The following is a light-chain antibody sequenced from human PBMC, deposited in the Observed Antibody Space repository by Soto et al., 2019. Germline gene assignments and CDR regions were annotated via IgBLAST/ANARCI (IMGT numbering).Light chain of an antibody. CDR3: QQYNNWPLYT. CDR2: DAS. J-gene: IGKJ2*01. Sequence: ELVMTQSPATLSVSPGERATLSCRASQSVGGNLAWYQQRPGRAPRLLIYDASTRATDIPARFSGSGSGTEFTLTISSLQSEDFALYSCQQYNNWPLYTFGQGTKLEIK. CDR1: QSVGGN. V-gene: IGKV3-15*01.